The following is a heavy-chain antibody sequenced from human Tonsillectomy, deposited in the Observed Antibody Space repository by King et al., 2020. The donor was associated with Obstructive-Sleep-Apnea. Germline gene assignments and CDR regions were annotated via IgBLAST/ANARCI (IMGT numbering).Heavy chain of an antibody. V-gene: IGHV3-11*01. D-gene: IGHD2-2*01. CDR3: AREDIVVVPAAIFYGMDV. CDR1: GFTFSDYY. CDR2: ISSSGSTI. J-gene: IGHJ6*02. Sequence: VQLVESGGGLVKPGGSLRLSCAASGFTFSDYYMSWIRQAPGKGLEGVSYISSSGSTIYYADSVKGRFTISRDNAKNSLYLQMNSLRAEDTAVYYCAREDIVVVPAAIFYGMDVWGQGTTVTVSS.